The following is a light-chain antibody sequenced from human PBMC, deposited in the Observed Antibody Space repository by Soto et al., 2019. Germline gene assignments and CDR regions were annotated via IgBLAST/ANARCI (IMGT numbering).Light chain of an antibody. CDR3: QQYANSRT. Sequence: EIVLTQSPGALYFSQVERSTLSFRASQSVNINYFAWYQQKSGQAPRLLIYGTSNRASGIPDRFSGSGSGTDFTLSISGLEPEDFAVYFCQQYANSRTFGQGTKVDIK. J-gene: IGKJ1*01. CDR1: QSVNINY. V-gene: IGKV3-20*01. CDR2: GTS.